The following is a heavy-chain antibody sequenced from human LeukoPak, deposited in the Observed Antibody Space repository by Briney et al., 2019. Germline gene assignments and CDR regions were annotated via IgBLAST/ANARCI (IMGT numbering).Heavy chain of an antibody. Sequence: SETLSLTCTFSGGSVRSGAYCWNWIRQPPGKGLEWVDYISYTGGTHYNPSLSSRLTLSIDTSKNHLSLRLSSVTAADTAVYYCARDPSPLWFGEMRTYFDLWGRGTLVTVSS. CDR3: ARDPSPLWFGEMRTYFDL. D-gene: IGHD3-10*01. CDR2: ISYTGGT. J-gene: IGHJ2*01. V-gene: IGHV4-30-4*01. CDR1: GGSVRSGAYC.